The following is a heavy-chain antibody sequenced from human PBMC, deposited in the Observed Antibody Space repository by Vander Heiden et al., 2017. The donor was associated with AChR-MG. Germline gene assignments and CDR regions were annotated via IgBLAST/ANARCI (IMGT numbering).Heavy chain of an antibody. Sequence: QVQLVESGGGVVQPGRSLRLPCAASGFPFSSYAMHWVRQAPGKGLEWVAVISYDGSNKYYADSVKGRFTISRDNSKNTLYLQMNSLRAEDTAVYYCARDLEQQLDAYYYYYGMDVWGQGTTVTVSS. J-gene: IGHJ6*02. CDR2: ISYDGSNK. CDR1: GFPFSSYA. D-gene: IGHD6-13*01. V-gene: IGHV3-30-3*01. CDR3: ARDLEQQLDAYYYYYGMDV.